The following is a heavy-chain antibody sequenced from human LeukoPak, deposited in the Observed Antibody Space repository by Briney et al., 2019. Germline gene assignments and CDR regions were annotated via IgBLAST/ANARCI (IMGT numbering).Heavy chain of an antibody. CDR3: ARSGYSYGREGYFDY. CDR2: ISSSSGTI. J-gene: IGHJ4*02. V-gene: IGHV3-48*02. D-gene: IGHD5-18*01. CDR1: GFTFSSYS. Sequence: PGGSLRLPCAASGFTFSSYSMNWVRQAPGKGLEWVSYISSSSGTIYSADSVKGRFTITRDNAKNSLYLQMNSLRDEDTAVYYCARSGYSYGREGYFDYWGQGTLVTVSS.